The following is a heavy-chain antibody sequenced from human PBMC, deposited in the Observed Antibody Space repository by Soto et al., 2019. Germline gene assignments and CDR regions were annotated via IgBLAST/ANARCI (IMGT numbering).Heavy chain of an antibody. Sequence: SQTLSLTCAISGDSVSSRSAAWHWIRQPPSRGLEWLGRTYYRSKWSSNYAISVKSRITINPDTSKNQFSLQLRSVTPDDTAVYYCARTGDYLVDSWGQGTLVTVSS. V-gene: IGHV6-1*01. CDR2: TYYRSKWSS. CDR3: ARTGDYLVDS. CDR1: GDSVSSRSAA. J-gene: IGHJ5*01. D-gene: IGHD7-27*01.